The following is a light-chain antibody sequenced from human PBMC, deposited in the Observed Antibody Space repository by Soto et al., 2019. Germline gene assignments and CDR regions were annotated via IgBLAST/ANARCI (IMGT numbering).Light chain of an antibody. V-gene: IGLV8-61*01. J-gene: IGLJ2*01. CDR3: WLYMGSGMPV. CDR1: SGSVSTSYY. CDR2: STN. Sequence: QTVVTQEPSFSVSPGGTVTLTCGLSSGSVSTSYYPSWYQQTPGQAPRTLIYSTNTRSSGVPDRFSGSILGNKAALTITGAQADDESDYYCWLYMGSGMPVFGGGTKLTVL.